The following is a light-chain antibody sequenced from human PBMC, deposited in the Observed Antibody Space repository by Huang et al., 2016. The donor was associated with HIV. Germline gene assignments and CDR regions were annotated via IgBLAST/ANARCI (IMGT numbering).Light chain of an antibody. CDR1: QSVRSH. CDR2: AAS. J-gene: IGKJ3*01. CDR3: QQYDNWPPFT. Sequence: EIVMTQSPGTLSVSPGERATLSCSSSQSVRSHLALYKQTPGQAPGLLIYAASTRATGVPARFSGSGSGTQFTLSISSLQSEDFAVYYCQQYDNWPPFTFGPGTKVDIK. V-gene: IGKV3-15*01.